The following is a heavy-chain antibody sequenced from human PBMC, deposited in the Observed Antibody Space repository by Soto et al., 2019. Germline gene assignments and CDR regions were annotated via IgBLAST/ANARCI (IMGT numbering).Heavy chain of an antibody. CDR2: IYHSGST. CDR1: GGSISSGGYS. V-gene: IGHV4-30-2*01. Sequence: PLSLTCAVSGGSISSGGYSWSRIRQPPGKGLEWIGYIYHSGSTYYNPSLKSRVTISVDRSKNQFSLKLRSVTAAAPAVYYCTSDLLASLHYWGQGTLVTVSS. J-gene: IGHJ4*02. D-gene: IGHD5-12*01. CDR3: TSDLLASLHY.